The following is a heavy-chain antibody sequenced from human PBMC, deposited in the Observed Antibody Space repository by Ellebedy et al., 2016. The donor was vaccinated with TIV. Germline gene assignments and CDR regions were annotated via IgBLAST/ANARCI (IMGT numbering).Heavy chain of an antibody. J-gene: IGHJ2*01. CDR1: GFTFSSYS. Sequence: GESLKISCAASGFTFSSYSMNWVRQAPGKGLEWVSSISSSSSYIYYADSVKGRFTISRDSAKNSLYLQMNSLRAEDTAVYYCARDLGAPDWYFDLWGRGTLVTVSS. CDR3: ARDLGAPDWYFDL. V-gene: IGHV3-21*01. CDR2: ISSSSSYI.